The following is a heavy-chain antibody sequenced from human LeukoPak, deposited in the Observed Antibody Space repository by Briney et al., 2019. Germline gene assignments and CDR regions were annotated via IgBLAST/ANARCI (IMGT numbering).Heavy chain of an antibody. CDR1: GYTFTRYS. CDR2: ISPYNGNP. CDR3: ARDYSGYDGFDY. J-gene: IGHJ4*02. V-gene: IGHV1-18*01. Sequence: GASLKVSSKTSGYTFTRYSISWVRQAPCHGLEWRESISPYNGNPNYAQKLQGRVTMTTDTSTSKVYMELRSLRSDDTAVYYCARDYSGYDGFDYWGQGTLVTVSS. D-gene: IGHD5-12*01.